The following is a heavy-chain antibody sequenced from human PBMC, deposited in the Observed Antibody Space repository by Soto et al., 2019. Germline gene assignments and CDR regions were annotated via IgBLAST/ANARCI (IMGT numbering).Heavy chain of an antibody. CDR2: ISYDGSNE. J-gene: IGHJ4*02. Sequence: PGGSLRLSCAGSGFTFMSYAMDWVRLAPGKGLEWVAVISYDGSNEYYADSVKGRFSISRENSKKTIYLQMNDLRTEDTAVYYCARPHSPRHYISSFHNSGQGALVTVSS. D-gene: IGHD6-13*01. V-gene: IGHV3-30-3*01. CDR1: GFTFMSYA. CDR3: ARPHSPRHYISSFHN.